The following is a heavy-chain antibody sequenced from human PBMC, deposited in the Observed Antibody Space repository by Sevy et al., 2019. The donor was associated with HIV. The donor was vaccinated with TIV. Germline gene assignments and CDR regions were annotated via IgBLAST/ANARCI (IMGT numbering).Heavy chain of an antibody. V-gene: IGHV4-59*08. J-gene: IGHJ6*03. CDR3: AICSGPSYKNYNIDV. CDR1: GGSISSYY. CDR2: IYYSGST. D-gene: IGHD6-25*01. Sequence: SETLSLTCTVSGGSISSYYWGWIRQPPGKGLEWIGYIYYSGSTNYNPSLKSRATISVDTSKNQFSLKLSSVTAADTAVYYCAICSGPSYKNYNIDVWGKGTTVTVSS.